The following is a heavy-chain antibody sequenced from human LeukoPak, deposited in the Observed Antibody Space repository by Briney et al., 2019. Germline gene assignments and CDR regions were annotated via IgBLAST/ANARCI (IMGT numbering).Heavy chain of an antibody. Sequence: LEWVSSISSSSSYIYYADSVKGRFTISRDNAKNSLYLQMNSLRAADTAVYYCARGQGAFDIWGQGTMVTVSS. V-gene: IGHV3-21*01. CDR2: ISSSSSYI. CDR3: ARGQGAFDI. J-gene: IGHJ3*02.